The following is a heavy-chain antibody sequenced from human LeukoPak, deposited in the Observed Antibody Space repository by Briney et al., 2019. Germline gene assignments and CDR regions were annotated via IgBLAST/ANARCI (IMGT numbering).Heavy chain of an antibody. CDR1: GYTFTSYD. D-gene: IGHD3-10*01. Sequence: GASVKVSCKASGYTFTSYDINWVRQATGQGLEWMGWMNPNSGNTGYAQKFQGRVTMTRNTSISTAYMELSSLRSEDTAVYYCARERVVRGVIARDDAFDIWGQGTMVTVSS. J-gene: IGHJ3*02. CDR2: MNPNSGNT. CDR3: ARERVVRGVIARDDAFDI. V-gene: IGHV1-8*01.